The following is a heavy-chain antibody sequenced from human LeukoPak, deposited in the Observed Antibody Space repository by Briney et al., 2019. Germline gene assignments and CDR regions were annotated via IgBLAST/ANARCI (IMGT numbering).Heavy chain of an antibody. CDR3: ARRSGGLLLDY. Sequence: SETLSLTCTVSGGSISSSTYYWGWIRQPPGKGLEWIGSMSYSGSTYSNPSLNSRVTISLDTSKNQFSLKLSSVTAADTAVYFCARRSGGLLLDYWGQGTLVTVSS. J-gene: IGHJ4*02. CDR2: MSYSGST. CDR1: GGSISSSTYY. V-gene: IGHV4-39*07. D-gene: IGHD3-10*01.